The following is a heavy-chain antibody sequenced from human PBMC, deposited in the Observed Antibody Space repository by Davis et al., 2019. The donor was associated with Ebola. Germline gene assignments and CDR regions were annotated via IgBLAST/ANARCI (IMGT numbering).Heavy chain of an antibody. V-gene: IGHV3-30-3*01. Sequence: GESLKISCAASGFTFSGYAMHWVRQAPGKGLEWVAVISYDGNNKYYADSVKGRFTISRDNSKNTLYLQLNSLRPEDTAVYYCARDGPRFGDYLYYYGMDVWGKGTTVTVSS. J-gene: IGHJ6*04. CDR1: GFTFSGYA. D-gene: IGHD4-17*01. CDR2: ISYDGNNK. CDR3: ARDGPRFGDYLYYYGMDV.